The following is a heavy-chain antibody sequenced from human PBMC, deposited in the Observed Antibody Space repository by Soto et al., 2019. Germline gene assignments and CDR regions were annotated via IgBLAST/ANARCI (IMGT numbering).Heavy chain of an antibody. CDR1: GFTFSHFA. CDR3: ATVPRESLLSV. D-gene: IGHD3-3*01. Sequence: PGGSLRLSCTASGFTFSHFAMAWVRQIPGKGLQWVSGVSGSGGLTYHTESVKGRFTISRDNSKNTLYLQMDDLRAEDTATYHCATVPRESLLSVWGQGTPVTVS. CDR2: VSGSGGLT. V-gene: IGHV3-23*01. J-gene: IGHJ4*02.